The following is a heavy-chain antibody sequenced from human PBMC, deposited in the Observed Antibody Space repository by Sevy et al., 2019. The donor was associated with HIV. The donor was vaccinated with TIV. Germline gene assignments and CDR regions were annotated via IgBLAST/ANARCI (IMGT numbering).Heavy chain of an antibody. V-gene: IGHV3-23*01. J-gene: IGHJ4*02. D-gene: IGHD5-12*01. CDR3: AKNRVDLETARVFDY. CDR1: GFTFSIYA. CDR2: MSGRGGAI. Sequence: GGSLRISCATSGFTFSIYAMSWVRQAPGKGLEWVSSMSGRGGAIYYADSVKGRFTISRDNSRNTLYLHMNSLRVGDTAAYFCAKNRVDLETARVFDYRGQGTLVTVSS.